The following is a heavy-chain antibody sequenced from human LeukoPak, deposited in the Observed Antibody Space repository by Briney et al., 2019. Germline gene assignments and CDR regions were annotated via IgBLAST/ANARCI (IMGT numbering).Heavy chain of an antibody. CDR1: GYTFTSYG. CDR2: ISAYNGNT. CDR3: ARHHDYKRRGAVSS. V-gene: IGHV1-18*01. Sequence: GASVKVSCKASGYTFTSYGISWVRQAPGQGLEWMGWISAYNGNTNYAQKLQGRVTMTTDTSTSTAYMELRSLRSDDTAVYYCARHHDYKRRGAVSSWGQGTLVTVSS. J-gene: IGHJ5*02. D-gene: IGHD4-11*01.